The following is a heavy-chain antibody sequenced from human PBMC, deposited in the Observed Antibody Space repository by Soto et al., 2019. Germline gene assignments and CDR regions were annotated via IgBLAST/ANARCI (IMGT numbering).Heavy chain of an antibody. D-gene: IGHD4-4*01. CDR3: ARSLTWGTTVTYYYYGMDV. J-gene: IGHJ6*02. Sequence: QVQLVESGGGVVQPGRSLRLSCAASGFTFSSYAMHWVRQAPGKGLEWVAVISYDGSNKYYADSVKGRFTISRDNSKNXLXXQMNSLRAEDTAVYYCARSLTWGTTVTYYYYGMDVWGQGTTVTVSS. CDR2: ISYDGSNK. V-gene: IGHV3-30-3*01. CDR1: GFTFSSYA.